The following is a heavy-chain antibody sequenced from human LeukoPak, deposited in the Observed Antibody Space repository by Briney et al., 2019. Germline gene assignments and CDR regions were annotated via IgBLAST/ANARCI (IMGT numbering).Heavy chain of an antibody. J-gene: IGHJ3*02. CDR1: GGSISSDAYY. CDR2: VYASGNS. CDR3: ARALDIMLTGYAFYI. Sequence: PSEALSLTCTVSGGSISSDAYYWSWIRQTAGKGLEWIGRVYASGNSNSNPSLKSRVTISMNTSKNQFSLRLTSVTAADTAVYYCARALDIMLTGYAFYIWAQGAMVTVSS. D-gene: IGHD3-9*01. V-gene: IGHV4-61*02.